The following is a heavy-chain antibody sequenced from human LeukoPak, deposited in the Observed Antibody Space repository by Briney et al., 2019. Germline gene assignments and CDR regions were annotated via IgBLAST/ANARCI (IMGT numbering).Heavy chain of an antibody. CDR1: GYTFTSYG. CDR2: ISPYNGNT. CDR3: ARFKQSPAAIRPYYMAV. J-gene: IGHJ6*03. D-gene: IGHD2-2*02. V-gene: IGHV1-18*01. Sequence: GASVKVSCKASGYTFTSYGISWVRQAPGQGLEWMGWISPYNGNTNYAQKLQGSVTMTTDTSTSTAYMELRSLRSDDTAVYYCARFKQSPAAIRPYYMAVWGKGTTVTVSS.